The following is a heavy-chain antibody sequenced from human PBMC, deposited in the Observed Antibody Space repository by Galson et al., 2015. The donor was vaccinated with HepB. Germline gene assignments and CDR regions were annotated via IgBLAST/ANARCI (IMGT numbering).Heavy chain of an antibody. CDR1: GYSFTSYG. D-gene: IGHD6-19*01. CDR2: ISAYNGNT. CDR3: ARDERYSSGWYFDY. J-gene: IGHJ4*02. V-gene: IGHV1-18*04. Sequence: SVKVSCKASGYSFTSYGITWVRQAPGQGLEWMGWISAYNGNTNYALKLQGRVIMTTDTSTSTAYMEMRSLRSDDTAVYYCARDERYSSGWYFDYWGQGTLVTVSS.